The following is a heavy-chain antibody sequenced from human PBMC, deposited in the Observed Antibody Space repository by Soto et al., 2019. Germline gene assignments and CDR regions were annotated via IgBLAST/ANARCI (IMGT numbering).Heavy chain of an antibody. CDR1: GFTFSNAW. D-gene: IGHD1-1*01. J-gene: IGHJ4*02. CDR2: IKSKTDGGTT. Sequence: GGSLRLSCAASGFTFSNAWMNWVRQAPGKGLEWVGRIKSKTDGGTTDYAAPVKGRFTISRDDSKNTLYLQMNSLRAEDTAVYYCAKSKGGAWYNSYFDFWGLGTLVTVSS. V-gene: IGHV3-15*07. CDR3: AKSKGGAWYNSYFDF.